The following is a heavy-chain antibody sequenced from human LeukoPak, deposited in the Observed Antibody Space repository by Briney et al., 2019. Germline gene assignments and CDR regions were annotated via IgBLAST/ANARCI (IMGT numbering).Heavy chain of an antibody. D-gene: IGHD6-19*01. CDR1: GFTFSSYA. CDR3: SKDIEGIRESSHFQH. V-gene: IGHV3-9*01. Sequence: GGSLRLSGAASGFTFSSYAMSWVHQAPGKGLEWVSGISWNSGSIGYADSVRGRFIISRDNAKNYLYLQMKRLRAAAADLYYCSKDIEGIRESSHFQHWGQGTLATVSS. CDR2: ISWNSGSI. J-gene: IGHJ1*01.